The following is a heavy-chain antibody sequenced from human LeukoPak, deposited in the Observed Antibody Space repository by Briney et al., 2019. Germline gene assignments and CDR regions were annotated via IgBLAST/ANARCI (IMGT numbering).Heavy chain of an antibody. D-gene: IGHD2-15*01. Sequence: ASVKVSCKASGYTFTGYYMHWVRQAPGQGLEWMGWINHNSGGTNYAQKFQGRVTMTRDTSISTAYMELSRLRSDDTAVYYCARVFGRCSGGSCYSINWFHPWGQGTLVTVSS. CDR3: ARVFGRCSGGSCYSINWFHP. CDR1: GYTFTGYY. J-gene: IGHJ5*02. CDR2: INHNSGGT. V-gene: IGHV1-2*02.